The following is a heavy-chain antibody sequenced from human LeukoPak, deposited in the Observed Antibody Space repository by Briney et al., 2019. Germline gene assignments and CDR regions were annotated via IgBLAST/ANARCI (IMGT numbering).Heavy chain of an antibody. CDR2: INHSGST. V-gene: IGHV4-34*01. CDR1: GGSFSGYY. J-gene: IGHJ6*02. CDR3: ARHTQYYYYGMDV. Sequence: SETLSLTCAVYGGSFSGYYWSWIRQPPGKGLEWIGEINHSGSTNYNPSLKSRVTISVDTSKNQFSLKLSSVTAADTAVYYCARHTQYYYYGMDVWGQGTTVTVSS.